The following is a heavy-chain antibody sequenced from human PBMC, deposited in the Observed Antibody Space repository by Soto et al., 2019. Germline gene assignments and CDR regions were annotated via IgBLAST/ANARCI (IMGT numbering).Heavy chain of an antibody. CDR3: ARARGDCSGGSCYELEDNWFDP. J-gene: IGHJ5*02. CDR1: GYTFTGYY. V-gene: IGHV1-2*02. D-gene: IGHD2-15*01. Sequence: ASVKVSCKASGYTFTGYYMHWVRQAPGQGLEWMGWINPNSGGTNYAQKFQGRGTMTRDTSISTAYMELSRLRSDDTAVYYCARARGDCSGGSCYELEDNWFDPWGQGTLVTVSS. CDR2: INPNSGGT.